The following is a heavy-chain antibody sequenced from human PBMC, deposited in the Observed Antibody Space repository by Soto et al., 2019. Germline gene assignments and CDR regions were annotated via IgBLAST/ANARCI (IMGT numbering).Heavy chain of an antibody. V-gene: IGHV4-31*03. CDR2: IYSSGST. CDR1: GGSISSGGYY. J-gene: IGHJ6*02. CDR3: AREGGGHNSGYDSSFYYYGMDV. D-gene: IGHD5-12*01. Sequence: SETLSLTCTVSGGSISSGGYYWSWIRQHPGKGLEWIGYIYSSGSTYYNPSLKSRVPISVDTSKNQFSLKLSSVTAADTAVYYCAREGGGHNSGYDSSFYYYGMDVWGQRTTVTVSS.